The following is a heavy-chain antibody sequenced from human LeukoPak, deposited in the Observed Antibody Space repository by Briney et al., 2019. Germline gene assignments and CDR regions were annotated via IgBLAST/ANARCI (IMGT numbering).Heavy chain of an antibody. Sequence: SETLSLTCAVYGGSFSGYYWSWIRQPPGKGLEWIGEINHSGSTNYNPSLKSRVPISVDTSKNQFSLKLSSVTAADTAVYYCARSVRYFDLWGRGTLVTVSS. V-gene: IGHV4-34*01. CDR2: INHSGST. CDR3: ARSVRYFDL. CDR1: GGSFSGYY. D-gene: IGHD5/OR15-5a*01. J-gene: IGHJ2*01.